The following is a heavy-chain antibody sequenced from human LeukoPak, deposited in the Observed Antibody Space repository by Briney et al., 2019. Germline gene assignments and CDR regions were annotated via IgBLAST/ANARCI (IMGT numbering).Heavy chain of an antibody. CDR2: ISGSGGST. CDR3: AREGDIVVVPAATPAFDI. Sequence: GGSLRLSCAASGFTFSSYAMSWVRQAPGKGLEWVSAISGSGGSTYYADSVKGRFTISRDNSENTLYLQMNSLRAEDTAVYYCAREGDIVVVPAATPAFDIWGQGTMVTVSS. J-gene: IGHJ3*02. CDR1: GFTFSSYA. D-gene: IGHD2-2*01. V-gene: IGHV3-23*01.